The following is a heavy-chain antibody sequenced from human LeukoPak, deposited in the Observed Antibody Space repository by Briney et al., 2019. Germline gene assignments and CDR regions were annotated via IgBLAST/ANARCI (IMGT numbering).Heavy chain of an antibody. CDR3: ALMKVGIASSGSGC. CDR2: INPNTGGT. V-gene: IGHV1-2*06. CDR1: GYSFTDYH. D-gene: IGHD6-13*01. Sequence: GASVKVSCKASGYSFTDYHIHWVRQAPGQGLEWMGRINPNTGGTNYAQKFEGRVTMTRDTSITTAYMELSRLRSDDTAVYFCALMKVGIASSGSGCWGQGTPVTVSS. J-gene: IGHJ4*02.